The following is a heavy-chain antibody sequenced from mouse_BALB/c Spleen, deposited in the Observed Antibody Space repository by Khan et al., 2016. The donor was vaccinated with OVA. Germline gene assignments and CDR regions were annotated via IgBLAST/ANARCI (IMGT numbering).Heavy chain of an antibody. CDR3: ATQPYYHYNIMDY. V-gene: IGHV2-6-1*01. Sequence: QVQLKESGPGLVAPSQSLSITCTISGFSLTNYGVHWVRQPPGKGLEWLGVIWSDGSTTYNSALKSRLTISKDNSKSQVFLKMNSLQTDDTAVYFCATQPYYHYNIMDYWGQGTSGTVSS. CDR1: GFSLTNYG. J-gene: IGHJ4*01. D-gene: IGHD2-10*01. CDR2: IWSDGST.